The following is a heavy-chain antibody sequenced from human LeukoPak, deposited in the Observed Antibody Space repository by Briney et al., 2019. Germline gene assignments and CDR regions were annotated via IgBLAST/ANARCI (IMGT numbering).Heavy chain of an antibody. CDR2: INSSGGTI. Sequence: PGGSLRLSCAASGFTFSSYEMNWVRQAPGKGLEWVSYINSSGGTIYYADSVKGRFTISRDNAKNSLYLQMNSLRAEDTAVYYCARDQSPWGDRDAFDIWGQGTMVTVSS. J-gene: IGHJ3*02. CDR3: ARDQSPWGDRDAFDI. CDR1: GFTFSSYE. V-gene: IGHV3-48*03. D-gene: IGHD3-16*01.